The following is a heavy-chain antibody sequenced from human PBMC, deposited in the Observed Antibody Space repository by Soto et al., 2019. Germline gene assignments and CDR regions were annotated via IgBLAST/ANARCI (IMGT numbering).Heavy chain of an antibody. CDR2: IYYSGST. D-gene: IGHD2-8*01. J-gene: IGHJ4*02. CDR1: GGSISPYN. V-gene: IGHV4-59*01. Sequence: QVQLQESGPGLVKPSETLSLTCTVSGGSISPYNWTWIRQPPGMGLEWIGYIYYSGSTDYNPSLNSRVTMSVDTSKNQFSLRLNSVTAADTAVYFCARVHGTREDYWGQGTLVTVSS. CDR3: ARVHGTREDY.